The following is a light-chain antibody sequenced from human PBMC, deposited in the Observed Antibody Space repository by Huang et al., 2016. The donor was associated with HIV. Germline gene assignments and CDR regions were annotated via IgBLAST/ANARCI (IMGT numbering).Light chain of an antibody. Sequence: EIVMTQSPATLSVSPGERATLSCRASQTVSSNLAWYQQKPVKAPRPLNYAASTRATDIPARFSGSGSGTEFTLTISSLQSEDFAVYYCQHYRVWPPVYTFGQGTKLEIK. V-gene: IGKV3-15*01. J-gene: IGKJ2*01. CDR2: AAS. CDR1: QTVSSN. CDR3: QHYRVWPPVYT.